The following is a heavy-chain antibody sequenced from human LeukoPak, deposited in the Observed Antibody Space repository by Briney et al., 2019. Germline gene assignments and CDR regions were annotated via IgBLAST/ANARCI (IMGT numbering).Heavy chain of an antibody. Sequence: PSETLSLTCTVSGGSISSYYWSWIRQPAGKGLEWIGRIYTSGSTNYNPSLKSRVTISVDTSKNQFSLKLSSVTAADTAVYYCARGQYYDSSVYFDYWGQGTLVTVSS. V-gene: IGHV4-4*07. CDR1: GGSISSYY. D-gene: IGHD3-22*01. CDR2: IYTSGST. CDR3: ARGQYYDSSVYFDY. J-gene: IGHJ4*02.